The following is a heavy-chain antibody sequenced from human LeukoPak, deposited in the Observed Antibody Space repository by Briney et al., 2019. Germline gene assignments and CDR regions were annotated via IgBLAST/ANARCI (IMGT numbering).Heavy chain of an antibody. Sequence: SETLSLTCTVSGGSISSYYWGWIRQSPGKGLEWIGEINHSGSTNYNPSLKSRVTILVETSRNQFSLRLTSLTAADTAVYYCARAGGYGLIDYWGQGTMVTVSS. CDR3: ARAGGYGLIDY. J-gene: IGHJ4*02. D-gene: IGHD5-18*01. CDR2: INHSGST. CDR1: GGSISSYY. V-gene: IGHV4-34*01.